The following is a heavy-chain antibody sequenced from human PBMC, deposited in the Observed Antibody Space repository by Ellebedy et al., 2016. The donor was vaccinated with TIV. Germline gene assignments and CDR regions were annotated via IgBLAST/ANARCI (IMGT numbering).Heavy chain of an antibody. CDR1: GASISSNTFY. Sequence: MPSETLSLTCTVSGASISSNTFYWGWIRQPPGKRLEWIGSINSGGNTSYNPSLKSRVAIFVDTSRNQFSLRLSSATAADTAVYYCARHLTNKVQGVIIWFDHWGRGTLVTVSS. CDR3: ARHLTNKVQGVIIWFDH. J-gene: IGHJ5*02. CDR2: INSGGNT. V-gene: IGHV4-39*01. D-gene: IGHD3-10*01.